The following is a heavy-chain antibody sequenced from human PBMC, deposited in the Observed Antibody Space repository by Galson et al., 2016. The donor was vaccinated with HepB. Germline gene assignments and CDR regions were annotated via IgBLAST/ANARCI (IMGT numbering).Heavy chain of an antibody. J-gene: IGHJ4*02. CDR2: VHYSDGT. Sequence: TLSLTCTVSGVSVDGGVYSWAWIRHHAGRGLEWIGNVHYSDGTSYNPSLQSRVTMSLDTSQNQVSLRLNSVTAADTAVYYCARRSPGFGGPRDYSDYWGLGTLVTVSS. D-gene: IGHD4-23*01. CDR1: GVSVDGGVYS. CDR3: ARRSPGFGGPRDYSDY. V-gene: IGHV4-31*03.